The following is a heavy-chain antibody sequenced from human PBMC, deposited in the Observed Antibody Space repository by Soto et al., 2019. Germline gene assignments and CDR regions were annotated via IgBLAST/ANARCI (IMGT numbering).Heavy chain of an antibody. CDR3: ASLPWANYYYYGMDV. CDR2: MNPNRGNT. V-gene: IGHV1-8*01. Sequence: QVQLVQSGAEVKKPGASVKVSCKASGYTFTSYDINWVRQATGQGLEWMGWMNPNRGNTGYAHKFQGRVTMTRKTSISTAYMELSSLRSEDTAVYYCASLPWANYYYYGMDVWGQGTTVTVSS. CDR1: GYTFTSYD. D-gene: IGHD7-27*01. J-gene: IGHJ6*02.